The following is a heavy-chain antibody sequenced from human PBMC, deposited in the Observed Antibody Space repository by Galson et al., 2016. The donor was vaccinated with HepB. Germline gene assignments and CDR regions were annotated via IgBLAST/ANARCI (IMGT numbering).Heavy chain of an antibody. CDR2: INGGNGST. D-gene: IGHD3-10*01. V-gene: IGHV1-3*01. Sequence: SVKVSCKASGYLFTSYGIHWVRQAPGQRLEWMGWINGGNGSTKYSQRLQGRITIARDTSATTAYMELSSLRSEDTAVYYCARSWGSGSLNYYYYAMDVWGLGTTVTVSS. CDR1: GYLFTSYG. CDR3: ARSWGSGSLNYYYYAMDV. J-gene: IGHJ6*02.